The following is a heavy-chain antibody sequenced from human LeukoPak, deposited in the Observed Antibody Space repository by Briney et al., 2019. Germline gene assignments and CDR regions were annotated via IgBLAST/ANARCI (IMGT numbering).Heavy chain of an antibody. CDR2: IYYSGST. D-gene: IGHD3-22*01. J-gene: IGHJ4*02. CDR3: ARVTGYMIEDYFDY. Sequence: SETLSLTCTVSGGSIISSSYYWDWIRQPPGKGLEWIGSIYYSGSTYYNPSLKSRVTISVETSKNQFSLKLSSVTAADTAVYYCARVTGYMIEDYFDYWGQGTLVTVSS. V-gene: IGHV4-39*07. CDR1: GGSIISSSYY.